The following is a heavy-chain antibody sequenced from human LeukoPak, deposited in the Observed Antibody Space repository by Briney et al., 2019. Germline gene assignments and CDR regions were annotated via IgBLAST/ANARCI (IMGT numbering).Heavy chain of an antibody. CDR3: ARDRGRWLQLPDAFDV. CDR2: ISYDGSNK. V-gene: IGHV3-30*03. D-gene: IGHD5-24*01. Sequence: PGGSLRLSCAASGFTFRNYGVHWVHQAPGKGLEWVASISYDGSNKYHADSVQGRFTVSRDNSKNTLYLQLNSLRTEDTAVYHCARDRGRWLQLPDAFDVWGRGTMVTVSS. J-gene: IGHJ3*01. CDR1: GFTFRNYG.